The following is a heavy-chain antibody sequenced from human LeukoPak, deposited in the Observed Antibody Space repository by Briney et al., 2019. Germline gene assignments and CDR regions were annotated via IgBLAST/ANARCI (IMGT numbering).Heavy chain of an antibody. CDR1: GFTFSNSW. J-gene: IGHJ4*02. D-gene: IGHD2-8*01. CDR3: GGVFDF. CDR2: IKDDGTTT. V-gene: IGHV3-74*01. Sequence: PGGSLRLSCAASGFTFSNSWTHWVPQAPGKGLMWVSGIKDDGTTTFYADSVKGRFSISIDSAKNTLYLQMNSLTVDDSGVYYCGGVFDFWGQGALVTVSS.